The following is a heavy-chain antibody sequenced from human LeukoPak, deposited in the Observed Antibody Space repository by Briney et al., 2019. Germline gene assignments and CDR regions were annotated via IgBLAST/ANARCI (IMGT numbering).Heavy chain of an antibody. Sequence: ASVKVSCKASGYTFTSYDINWVRQATGQGLEWMGWMNPNSGNTGYAQRFQGRVTMTRNTSISTAYMELSSLRSEDTAVYYCARAPYYDFWSGYYFATYYYYYYMDVWGKGTTVTVSS. CDR2: MNPNSGNT. CDR1: GYTFTSYD. J-gene: IGHJ6*03. V-gene: IGHV1-8*01. D-gene: IGHD3-3*01. CDR3: ARAPYYDFWSGYYFATYYYYYYMDV.